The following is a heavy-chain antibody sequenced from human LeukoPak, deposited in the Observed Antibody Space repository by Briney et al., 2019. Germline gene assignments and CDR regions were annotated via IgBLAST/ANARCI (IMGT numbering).Heavy chain of an antibody. D-gene: IGHD1-7*01. CDR1: GFTFSDYY. J-gene: IGHJ3*02. CDR2: ISSSGSTI. V-gene: IGHV3-11*01. Sequence: GGSLRLSCAASGFTFSDYYMSWIRQAPGKGLEWVSYISSSGSTIYYADSVKGRFTISRDNAKNSLYLQMNSLRAEDTAVYYCARAGYNWNYADAFDIWGQGTMVTVSS. CDR3: ARAGYNWNYADAFDI.